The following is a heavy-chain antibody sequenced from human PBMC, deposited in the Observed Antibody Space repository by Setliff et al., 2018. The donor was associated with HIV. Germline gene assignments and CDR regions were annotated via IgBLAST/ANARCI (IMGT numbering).Heavy chain of an antibody. D-gene: IGHD3-3*01. CDR1: GYTFTNYD. CDR3: ARGHLDYNFWDEVLGNWFDP. Sequence: VKVSCKASGYTFTNYDINWVRQAPGQGLEWMGWMNPNSGNTGYAQKFQGRVTMTRNTSIRTAYMELSSLRSEDTAVYYCARGHLDYNFWDEVLGNWFDPWGQGALVTVSS. CDR2: MNPNSGNT. V-gene: IGHV1-8*02. J-gene: IGHJ5*02.